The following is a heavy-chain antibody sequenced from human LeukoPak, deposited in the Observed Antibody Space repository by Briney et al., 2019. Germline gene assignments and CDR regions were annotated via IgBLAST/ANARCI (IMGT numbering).Heavy chain of an antibody. J-gene: IGHJ6*04. CDR2: IIPIFGTA. V-gene: IGHV1-69*13. Sequence: SVKVPCKASGGTFSSYAISWVRQAPGQGLEWMGGIIPIFGTANYAQKFQGRVTITADESTSTAYMELSSLRSEDTAVYYCARAKLPSYGMDVWGKGTTVTVSS. CDR3: ARAKLPSYGMDV. D-gene: IGHD5-24*01. CDR1: GGTFSSYA.